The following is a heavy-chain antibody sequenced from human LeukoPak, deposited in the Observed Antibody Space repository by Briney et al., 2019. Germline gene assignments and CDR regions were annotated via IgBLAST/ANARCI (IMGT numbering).Heavy chain of an antibody. CDR2: IYYTGST. Sequence: SETLSLTCTVSSGSIKFSSYYWSWVRQPSGKGLEWIGSIYYTGSTYYNSSLKSRVTISVDTSKNQFSLNLTSVTASDTAVYYCAGERGPYYHYFDYWGQGTLVTVSS. CDR1: SGSIKFSSYY. D-gene: IGHD1-26*01. CDR3: AGERGPYYHYFDY. V-gene: IGHV4-39*02. J-gene: IGHJ4*02.